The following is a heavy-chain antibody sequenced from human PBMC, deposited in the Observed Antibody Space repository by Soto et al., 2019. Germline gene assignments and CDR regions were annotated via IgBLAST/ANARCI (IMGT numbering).Heavy chain of an antibody. CDR1: GGSISSGGYY. J-gene: IGHJ4*02. Sequence: SETLSLTCTVSGGSISSGGYYWSWIRQHPEKGLEWIGYIYYSGSTYYNPSLKSRVTISVDTSKNQFSLKLSSVTAADTAVYYCARAKYYYDGSSVYYFDYWGQGTLVTVSS. V-gene: IGHV4-31*03. CDR2: IYYSGST. D-gene: IGHD3-22*01. CDR3: ARAKYYYDGSSVYYFDY.